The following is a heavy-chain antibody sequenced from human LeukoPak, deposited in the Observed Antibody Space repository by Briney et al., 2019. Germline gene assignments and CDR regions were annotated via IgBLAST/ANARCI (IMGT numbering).Heavy chain of an antibody. J-gene: IGHJ5*02. V-gene: IGHV1-2*02. Sequence: ASVKVSCKASGYTFTGYYMHWVRQAPGQGLEWMGWINPNSGGTNYAQKFQGRVTMTRDTSISTAYMELSGLRSDDTAVYYCARDYYGGGTDWFDPWGQGTLVTVSS. CDR1: GYTFTGYY. CDR2: INPNSGGT. CDR3: ARDYYGGGTDWFDP. D-gene: IGHD2-15*01.